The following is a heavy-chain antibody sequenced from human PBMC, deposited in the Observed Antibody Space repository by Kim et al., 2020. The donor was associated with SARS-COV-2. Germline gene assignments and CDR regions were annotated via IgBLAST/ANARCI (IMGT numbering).Heavy chain of an antibody. CDR3: ATPDPYDSSGYYYFDY. J-gene: IGHJ4*02. V-gene: IGHV1-24*01. Sequence: KFQGRVTMTEDTSTDTAYMELSSLRSEDTAVYYCATPDPYDSSGYYYFDYWGQGTLVTVSS. D-gene: IGHD3-22*01.